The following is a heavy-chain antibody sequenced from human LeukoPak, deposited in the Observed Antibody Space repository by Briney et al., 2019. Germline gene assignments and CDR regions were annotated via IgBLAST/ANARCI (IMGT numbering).Heavy chain of an antibody. CDR3: AWPPQLIAAAGTYNYFDT. CDR1: GYTFTDYY. CDR2: INPNSGGT. D-gene: IGHD6-13*01. J-gene: IGHJ5*02. V-gene: IGHV1-2*02. Sequence: ASVKVSCKASGYTFTDYYLHWVRQAPGQGLEWMGWINPNSGGTNYAQKFRGRVTMTRDTSISTAYMELTSLRSDDAAAYYCAWPPQLIAAAGTYNYFDTWGQGTLVTVSS.